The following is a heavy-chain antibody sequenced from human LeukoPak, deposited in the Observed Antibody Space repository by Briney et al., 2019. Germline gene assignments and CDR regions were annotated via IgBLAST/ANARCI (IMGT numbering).Heavy chain of an antibody. D-gene: IGHD6-19*01. CDR1: GFTFSSYW. CDR2: IKQDGSEK. CDR3: ARGSQWLVTNWFDP. V-gene: IGHV3-7*01. Sequence: GGSLRLSCAASGFTFSSYWMSWVRQAPGKGLEWVANIKQDGSEKYYVDSVKGRFTISRDNAKNSLYPQMNSLRAEDTAVYYCARGSQWLVTNWFDPWGQGTLVTVSS. J-gene: IGHJ5*02.